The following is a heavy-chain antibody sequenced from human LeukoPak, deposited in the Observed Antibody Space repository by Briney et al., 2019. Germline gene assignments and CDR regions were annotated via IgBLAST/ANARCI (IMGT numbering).Heavy chain of an antibody. V-gene: IGHV4-31*03. CDR1: GGSISSGGYY. D-gene: IGHD3-22*01. CDR2: IYYSGST. CDR3: ARSYYDSSGYHDAFDI. J-gene: IGHJ3*02. Sequence: PSETLSLTCTVSGGSISSGGYYWSWIRQHPGKGLEWIGYIYYSGSTYYNPSLKSRVTISVDTSKNQFSLKLSSVTAADTAVHYCARSYYDSSGYHDAFDIWGQGTMVTVSS.